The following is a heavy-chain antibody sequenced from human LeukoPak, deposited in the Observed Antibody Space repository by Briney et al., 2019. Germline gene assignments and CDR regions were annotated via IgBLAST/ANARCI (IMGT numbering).Heavy chain of an antibody. V-gene: IGHV3-72*01. Sequence: GGSLRLSCAASGFTFSDHYMDWVRQAPGEGLEWVGRSRNKANGYTTEYAASVKGRFTISRDDSKNSLYLQMNSLKTEDTAVYYCASATRSYYDSSGYLDYWGQGTLVTVSS. D-gene: IGHD3-22*01. CDR3: ASATRSYYDSSGYLDY. CDR1: GFTFSDHY. J-gene: IGHJ4*02. CDR2: SRNKANGYTT.